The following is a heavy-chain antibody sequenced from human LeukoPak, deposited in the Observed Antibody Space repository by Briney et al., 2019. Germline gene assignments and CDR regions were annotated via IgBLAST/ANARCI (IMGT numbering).Heavy chain of an antibody. Sequence: SETLSLTCAVYGGSFSGYYWSWIRQPPGKGLEWIGEINHSGSTNYNPSLKSRVTISVDTSKNQFSLKLSSVTAADTAVYYRARARGSWYSPLDYWGQGTLVTVSS. D-gene: IGHD6-13*01. CDR2: INHSGST. CDR1: GGSFSGYY. CDR3: ARARGSWYSPLDY. V-gene: IGHV4-34*01. J-gene: IGHJ4*02.